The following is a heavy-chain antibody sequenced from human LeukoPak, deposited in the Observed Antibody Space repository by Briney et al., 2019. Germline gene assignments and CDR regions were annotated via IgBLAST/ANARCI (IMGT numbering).Heavy chain of an antibody. J-gene: IGHJ6*04. D-gene: IGHD5-18*01. CDR2: INPNSGGT. CDR3: ASAWIHLMDV. Sequence: ASVKVSCKASGYTFTSYAMNWVRQAPGHGLEWMGRINPNSGGTNYAQKFQGRVTMTRDTSISTAYMELSRLRSDDTAVYYCASAWIHLMDVWGKGTTVTVSS. CDR1: GYTFTSYA. V-gene: IGHV1-2*02.